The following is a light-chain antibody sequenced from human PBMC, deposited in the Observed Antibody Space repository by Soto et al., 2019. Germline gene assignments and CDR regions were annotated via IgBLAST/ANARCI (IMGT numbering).Light chain of an antibody. CDR3: SSYAGSNNFPYV. V-gene: IGLV2-8*01. Sequence: QSVLTQPPSASGSPGQSVTISCTKTSSDIIGYNYVSWYQQHPGKAPKLMIYEVTKRPSGVPDRFSGSKSDNTASLTVSGLQAEDEADYYCSSYAGSNNFPYVFGTGTKVTVL. J-gene: IGLJ1*01. CDR1: SSDIIGYNY. CDR2: EVT.